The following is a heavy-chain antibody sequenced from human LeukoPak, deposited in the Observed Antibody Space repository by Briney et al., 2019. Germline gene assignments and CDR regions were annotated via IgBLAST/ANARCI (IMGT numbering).Heavy chain of an antibody. CDR1: GYTFTSYG. CDR2: ISAYNGNT. CDR3: ARDRSDSRGYESGPDY. J-gene: IGHJ4*02. Sequence: ASVKVSCKASGYTFTSYGISWVRQAPGQGLEWMGWISAYNGNTNYAQKLQGRVTMTTDTSTSTAYMELRSLRSDDTAVYYCARDRSDSRGYESGPDYWGQGTLVTVSS. V-gene: IGHV1-18*01. D-gene: IGHD3-22*01.